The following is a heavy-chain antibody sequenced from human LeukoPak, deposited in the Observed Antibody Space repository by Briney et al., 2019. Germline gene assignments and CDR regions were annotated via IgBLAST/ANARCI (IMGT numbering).Heavy chain of an antibody. Sequence: PGGSLRLSCAASGFTFSSYAMSWVRQAPGKGLEWIGEINHSGRTNYNPSLKSRVTISVDTSKNQFSLKLSSVTAADTAVYYCARGGDHYEIFDIWGQGTMVTVSS. J-gene: IGHJ3*02. V-gene: IGHV4-34*01. CDR2: INHSGRT. CDR1: GFTFSSYA. D-gene: IGHD3-22*01. CDR3: ARGGDHYEIFDI.